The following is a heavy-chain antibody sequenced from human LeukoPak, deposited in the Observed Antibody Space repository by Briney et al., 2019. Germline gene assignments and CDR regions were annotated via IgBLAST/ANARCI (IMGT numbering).Heavy chain of an antibody. Sequence: GGSLRLSCVVSGFTFSSYWMSWVRQAPGKGLEWVANIKQDGSEKYYVDSVKGRFTMSRDNAKNSLYLQMNSLRAEDTAVYYCARVQWELRGVGSYFEYWGQVALVTVSS. CDR3: ARVQWELRGVGSYFEY. D-gene: IGHD1-26*01. V-gene: IGHV3-7*01. CDR1: GFTFSSYW. J-gene: IGHJ4*03. CDR2: IKQDGSEK.